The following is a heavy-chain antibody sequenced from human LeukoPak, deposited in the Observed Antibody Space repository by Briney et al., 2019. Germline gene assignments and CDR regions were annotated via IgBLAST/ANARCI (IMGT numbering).Heavy chain of an antibody. CDR2: ISHGGTT. V-gene: IGHV4-61*01. CDR3: ARRVTSSGWYRDDS. Sequence: SETLSLTCTVSGGSVSSGSYYWNWIRQPPGKGLEWIGYISHGGTTSYNPSLQSRVTISVDTSKNQFSLKVTSVTAADTAVYYCARRVTSSGWYRDDSWGQGTLVTVSS. CDR1: GGSVSSGSYY. D-gene: IGHD6-19*01. J-gene: IGHJ4*02.